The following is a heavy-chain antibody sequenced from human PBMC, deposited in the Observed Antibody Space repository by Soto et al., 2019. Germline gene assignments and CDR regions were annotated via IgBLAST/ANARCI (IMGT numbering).Heavy chain of an antibody. V-gene: IGHV4-30-2*01. CDR2: IYHSGST. D-gene: IGHD5-18*01. J-gene: IGHJ4*02. CDR3: DRGGGYSYGLFDFGY. Sequence: PSETLSLTCAVSGGSISSAGYSWSWIRQPPGKGLEWIGYIYHSGSTYYNPSLKSRVTISVDRSKNQFSLKLSSVTAADTAVYYCDRGGGYSYGLFDFGYWGQGTLVTVSS. CDR1: GGSISSAGYS.